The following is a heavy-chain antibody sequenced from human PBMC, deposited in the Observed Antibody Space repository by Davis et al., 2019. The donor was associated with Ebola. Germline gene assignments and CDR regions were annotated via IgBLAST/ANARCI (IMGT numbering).Heavy chain of an antibody. CDR1: GYNFTAYD. CDR2: MTPSNGKV. Sequence: ASVKVSCKASGYNFTAYDIYWVRQGAGQGLEWMGWMTPSNGKVGSAQKFQGRVTMTANTSITTAYMELSSLTSDDTAGYYCARGHDYYGSGSTWGQGTLVTVSS. J-gene: IGHJ4*02. V-gene: IGHV1-8*01. CDR3: ARGHDYYGSGST. D-gene: IGHD3-10*01.